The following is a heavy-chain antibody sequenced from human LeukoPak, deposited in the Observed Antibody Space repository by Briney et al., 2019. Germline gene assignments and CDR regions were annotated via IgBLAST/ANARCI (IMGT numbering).Heavy chain of an antibody. Sequence: AGGSLRLSCAASGFTFSSYGMHWVRQAPGKGLEWVAFIRYDGSNKYYADSVKGRFTISRDNSKNTLYLQMNSLRAEDTAVYYCAKDFRHNDVLLWFGETIGSYFDYWGQGTLATVSS. J-gene: IGHJ4*02. CDR3: AKDFRHNDVLLWFGETIGSYFDY. D-gene: IGHD3-10*01. CDR1: GFTFSSYG. CDR2: IRYDGSNK. V-gene: IGHV3-30*02.